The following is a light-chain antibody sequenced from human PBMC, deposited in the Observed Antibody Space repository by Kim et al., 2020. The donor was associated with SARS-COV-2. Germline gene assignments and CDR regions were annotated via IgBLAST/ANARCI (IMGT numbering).Light chain of an antibody. Sequence: EIVLTQSPGTLSLSPGERATLSCRASQSVASNYLAWYQQKPGQAPRLLIYDAFTRATGISDRFSGSGSGTDFTLTISRLEPEDFAVYYCQQYGSLPCTFGQGTKLEI. V-gene: IGKV3-20*01. CDR3: QQYGSLPCT. J-gene: IGKJ2*02. CDR1: QSVASNY. CDR2: DAF.